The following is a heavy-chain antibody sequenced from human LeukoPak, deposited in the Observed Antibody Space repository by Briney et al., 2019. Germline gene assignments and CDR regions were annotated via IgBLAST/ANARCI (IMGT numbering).Heavy chain of an antibody. D-gene: IGHD3-3*01. J-gene: IGHJ6*03. CDR2: IYTSGST. CDR3: ARSAYDFWSDPYYYYMDV. V-gene: IGHV4-4*07. Sequence: SETLSLTCTVSGGSISSYYWSWIRQPAGKGLEWIGRIYTSGSTNYNPSLKSRVTMSVDTSKNQFSLKLSSVTAADTAVYYCARSAYDFWSDPYYYYMDVWGKGTTVTVSS. CDR1: GGSISSYY.